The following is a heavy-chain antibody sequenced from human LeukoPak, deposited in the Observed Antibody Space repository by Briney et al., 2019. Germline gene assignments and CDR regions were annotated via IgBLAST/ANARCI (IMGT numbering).Heavy chain of an antibody. Sequence: ASVKVSCKASGYTFTIYYMHWVRQAPGQGLEWMGIINPTSGSTSYAQKFQGRVTMTRDTSTSTVYMELSSLRSEDTAVYYCARGLSSGWYVYWGQGTLVTVSS. CDR2: INPTSGST. D-gene: IGHD6-19*01. CDR1: GYTFTIYY. J-gene: IGHJ4*02. CDR3: ARGLSSGWYVY. V-gene: IGHV1-46*01.